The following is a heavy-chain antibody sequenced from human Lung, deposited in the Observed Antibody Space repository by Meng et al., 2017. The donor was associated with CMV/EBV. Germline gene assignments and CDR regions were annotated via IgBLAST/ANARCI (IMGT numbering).Heavy chain of an antibody. D-gene: IGHD3-3*01. CDR3: AKVVSYDFWSGYSPVDN. CDR2: ISGSGGST. Sequence: EVQLLESGGGLVQPGGPLRLSCAASGFTFSSYAMSWVRQAPGKGLEWVSAISGSGGSTYYADSVKGRFTISRDNSKNTLYLQMNSLRAEDTAVYYCAKVVSYDFWSGYSPVDNWGQGTLVTVSS. V-gene: IGHV3-23*01. J-gene: IGHJ4*02. CDR1: GFTFSSYA.